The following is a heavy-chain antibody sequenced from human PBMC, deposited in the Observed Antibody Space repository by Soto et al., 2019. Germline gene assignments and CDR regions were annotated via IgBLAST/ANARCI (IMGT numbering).Heavy chain of an antibody. V-gene: IGHV1-46*01. J-gene: IGHJ6*02. CDR3: AGEAQTYSGMDV. CDR1: GHTFTSYY. CDR2: INPTDNRK. Sequence: QVHLEQSGAEMRKPGASVTVSCKASGHTFTSYYIHRVRQAPGQGLEWMGVINPTDNRKKYAKIFQGRVTMTRDTSTSTVYMELRSLRSEDTAIYYCAGEAQTYSGMDVWGQGTTVTVSS.